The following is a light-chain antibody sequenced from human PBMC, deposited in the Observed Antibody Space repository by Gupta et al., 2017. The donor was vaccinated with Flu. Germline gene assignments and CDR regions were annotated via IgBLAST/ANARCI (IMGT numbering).Light chain of an antibody. Sequence: SALTPPPSASGSPGPSVTISCTGTSSDIGAYNYVSWYQQHPGKAPKLMIYEVSNRPSGVPDRFSGSKSGNTASLTVYGLQVEDEADYYCSAHGGGNNAHVVFGGGTKLTVL. J-gene: IGLJ2*01. CDR2: EVS. V-gene: IGLV2-8*01. CDR3: SAHGGGNNAHVV. CDR1: SSDIGAYNY.